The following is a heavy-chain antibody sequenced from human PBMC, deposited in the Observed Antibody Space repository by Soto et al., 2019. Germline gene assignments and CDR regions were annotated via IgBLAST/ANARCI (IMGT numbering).Heavy chain of an antibody. V-gene: IGHV3-72*01. CDR3: VRVTAGASTPVFDY. CDR2: IRNRANSYGT. D-gene: IGHD2-2*01. CDR1: GFTFSDHY. Sequence: EVQLVESGGGSVQPGGSLRLSCAASGFTFSDHYMDWVRQAPGKGLEWAGRIRNRANSYGTDYAAAVKGRFTISRDDSRNSLYLKMSSLRTEDTSIYYCVRVTAGASTPVFDYWGQGALVTVSS. J-gene: IGHJ4*02.